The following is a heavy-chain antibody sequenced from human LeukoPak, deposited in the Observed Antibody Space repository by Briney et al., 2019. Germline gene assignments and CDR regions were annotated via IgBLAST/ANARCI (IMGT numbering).Heavy chain of an antibody. Sequence: KTGGSLRLSCAASGFTFSDYYMSWIRQAPGKGLEWVSYISSSSSHTNYADSVKGRFTISRDNAKNSLYLQMNSLRAEDTAVYYCAREPDSSGFYWYFDLWGRGTLVTVSS. CDR3: AREPDSSGFYWYFDL. D-gene: IGHD3-22*01. CDR1: GFTFSDYY. J-gene: IGHJ2*01. V-gene: IGHV3-11*05. CDR2: ISSSSSHT.